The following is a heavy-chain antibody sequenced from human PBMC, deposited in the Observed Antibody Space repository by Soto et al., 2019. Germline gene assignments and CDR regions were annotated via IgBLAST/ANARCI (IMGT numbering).Heavy chain of an antibody. J-gene: IGHJ5*02. CDR3: ARETYSSGGIPVGFDP. CDR2: ISGSGGST. V-gene: IGHV3-23*01. Sequence: GGSLRLSCAASGFTFSSYAMSWVRQAPGKGLEWVSAISGSGGSTYYADSVKGRFTISRDNSKNTLYLQMNSLRAEDTAVYYCARETYSSGGIPVGFDPWGQGTLVTVSS. CDR1: GFTFSSYA. D-gene: IGHD6-19*01.